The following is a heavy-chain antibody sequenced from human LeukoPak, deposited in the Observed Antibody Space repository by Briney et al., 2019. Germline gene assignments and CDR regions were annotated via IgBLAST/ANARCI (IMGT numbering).Heavy chain of an antibody. CDR3: ARDDSGSYHQLGV. CDR1: GGSISSGGYY. CDR2: IYYSGGT. J-gene: IGHJ6*02. D-gene: IGHD1-26*01. Sequence: SETLSLTCTVSGGSISSGGYYWSWIRQHPGKGLEWIGYIYYSGGTNYNPSLKSRVTISVDTSKNQFSLKLISVTAADTAVYYCARDDSGSYHQLGVWGQGTTVTVSS. V-gene: IGHV4-61*08.